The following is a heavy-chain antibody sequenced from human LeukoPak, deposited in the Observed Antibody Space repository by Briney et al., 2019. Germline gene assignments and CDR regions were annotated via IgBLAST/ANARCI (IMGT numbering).Heavy chain of an antibody. CDR3: ASGYDWGAC. J-gene: IGHJ4*02. CDR1: GYTITSYY. CDR2: INPNSGAT. V-gene: IGHV1-2*02. Sequence: ASVKVSCKASGYTITSYYMHWVRQAPGQGLEWLGWINPNSGATDYAQKFLGRVIMTRDTSINTAYMEVINLTSDDTAVYYCASGYDWGACWGQGTLVTVSS. D-gene: IGHD5-12*01.